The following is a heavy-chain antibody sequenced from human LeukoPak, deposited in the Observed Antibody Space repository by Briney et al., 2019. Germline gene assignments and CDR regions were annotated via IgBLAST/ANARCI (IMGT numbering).Heavy chain of an antibody. CDR2: IYYSGST. Sequence: SETLSLTCTVSGGSISSSSYYWGWIRQPPVKGLEWIGSIYYSGSTYYNPSLKSRVTISVDTSKNQFSLKLSSVTAADTAVYYCATRPDYGDYVWFDPWGQGTLVTVSS. J-gene: IGHJ5*02. V-gene: IGHV4-39*01. CDR1: GGSISSSSYY. CDR3: ATRPDYGDYVWFDP. D-gene: IGHD4-17*01.